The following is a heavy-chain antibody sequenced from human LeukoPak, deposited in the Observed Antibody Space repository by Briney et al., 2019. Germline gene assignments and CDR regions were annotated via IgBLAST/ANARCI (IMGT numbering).Heavy chain of an antibody. J-gene: IGHJ4*02. V-gene: IGHV4-34*01. D-gene: IGHD4-23*01. CDR2: INHSGST. Sequence: PSETLSLTCVVYGGSFSGYYWSWIRQPPGKGLEWIGEINHSGSTNYDPSLKSRVTISVDTSKNQFSLKLSSVTAADTAVYYCARGPDMTTVVTSWGQGTLVTVSS. CDR1: GGSFSGYY. CDR3: ARGPDMTTVVTS.